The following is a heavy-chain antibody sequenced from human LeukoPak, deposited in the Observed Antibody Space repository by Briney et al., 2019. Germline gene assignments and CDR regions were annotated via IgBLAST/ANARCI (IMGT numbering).Heavy chain of an antibody. CDR3: ANDGGSYFDY. Sequence: GGSLRLSCAASGFTFSSYGMHWVRRAPGKGLEWVAFIRYDGSNKYYADSVKGRFTISRDNSKNTLYLQMNSLRAEDTAVYYCANDGGSYFDYWGQGTLVTVSS. CDR2: IRYDGSNK. J-gene: IGHJ4*02. V-gene: IGHV3-30*02. CDR1: GFTFSSYG. D-gene: IGHD1-26*01.